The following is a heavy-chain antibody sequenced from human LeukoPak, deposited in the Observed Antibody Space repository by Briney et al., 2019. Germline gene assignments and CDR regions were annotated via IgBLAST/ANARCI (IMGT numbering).Heavy chain of an antibody. CDR2: ISAYNGNA. Sequence: ASVKVSCKASGYTFTSYGISWVRQAPGQGLEWMGWISAYNGNADYAQKLQGRVTMTTDTSTSTAYMELRSLGSDDTAVYYCARDEGPPRPPDYWGQGTLVTVSS. CDR1: GYTFTSYG. V-gene: IGHV1-18*04. CDR3: ARDEGPPRPPDY. J-gene: IGHJ4*02.